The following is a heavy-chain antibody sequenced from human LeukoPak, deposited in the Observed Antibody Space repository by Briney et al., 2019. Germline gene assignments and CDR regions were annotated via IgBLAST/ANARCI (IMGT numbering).Heavy chain of an antibody. CDR2: INHSGST. D-gene: IGHD3-22*01. CDR3: AGPRGYYDSSGYFPDAFDI. V-gene: IGHV4-34*01. Sequence: SETLSLTCAVYGGSFSGYYWSWIRQPPGKGLEWIGEINHSGSTNYNPSLKSRVTISVDTSKNQFSLKLSSVTAADTAVYYCAGPRGYYDSSGYFPDAFDIWGQGTMVTVSS. CDR1: GGSFSGYY. J-gene: IGHJ3*02.